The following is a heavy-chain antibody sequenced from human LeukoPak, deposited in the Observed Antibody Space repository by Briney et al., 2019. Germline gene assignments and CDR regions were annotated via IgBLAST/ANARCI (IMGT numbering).Heavy chain of an antibody. V-gene: IGHV4-39*07. D-gene: IGHD4-17*01. J-gene: IGHJ4*02. CDR3: ARVGSGDYGYFDY. Sequence: SETLSLTCTVSGGSISSSSYYWGWIRQPPGKGLEWIGSIHYSGSTNYNPSLKSRVTISVDTSKNQFSLKLSSVTAADTAVYYCARVGSGDYGYFDYWGQGTLVTVSS. CDR2: IHYSGST. CDR1: GGSISSSSYY.